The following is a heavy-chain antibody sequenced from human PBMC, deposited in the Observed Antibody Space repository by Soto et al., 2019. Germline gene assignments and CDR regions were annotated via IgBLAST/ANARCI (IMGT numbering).Heavy chain of an antibody. Sequence: GGSLRLSCAASGFTFSSYGMHWVRQAPGKGLEWVAVISYDGSNKYYADSVKGRFTISRDNSKNTLYLQMNSLRAEDTAVYYCAAPQYVDWLPDEWGQGTLVTVSS. CDR2: ISYDGSNK. CDR3: AAPQYVDWLPDE. V-gene: IGHV3-30*03. D-gene: IGHD3-9*01. J-gene: IGHJ4*02. CDR1: GFTFSSYG.